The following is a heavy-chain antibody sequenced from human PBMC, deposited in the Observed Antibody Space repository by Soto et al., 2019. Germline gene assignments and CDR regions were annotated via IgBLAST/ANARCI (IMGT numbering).Heavy chain of an antibody. CDR3: TTCEGEDYYYGMDV. V-gene: IGHV3-15*07. Sequence: EVQLVESGGGLVKPGGSLRLSCAASGFTFSKAWMNWVRQAPGKGLEWVGRIKSKTDGGTTDYAAPVKGRFTISRDDSKNTLYLQMNSLKTEDTAVYYCTTCEGEDYYYGMDVWGQGTTVTVSS. D-gene: IGHD1-26*01. J-gene: IGHJ6*02. CDR1: GFTFSKAW. CDR2: IKSKTDGGTT.